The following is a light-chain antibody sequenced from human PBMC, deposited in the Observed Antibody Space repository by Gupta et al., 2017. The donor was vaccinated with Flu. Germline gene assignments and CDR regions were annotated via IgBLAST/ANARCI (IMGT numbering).Light chain of an antibody. J-gene: IGLJ3*02. CDR3: QVWDTASDHWL. CDR2: DDE. CDR1: NIGRET. V-gene: IGLV3-21*02. Sequence: SFILTQPHSVSAAPGQTASIACGGNNIGRETVHWYQQKPGQAPVLVLYDDEFRPSGIPERFFGSNSGNTATLTIRRVEAGDEADYYCQVWDTASDHWLFGAGTTLTVV.